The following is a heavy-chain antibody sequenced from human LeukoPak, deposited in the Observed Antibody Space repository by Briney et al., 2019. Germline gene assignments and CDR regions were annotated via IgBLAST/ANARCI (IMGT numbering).Heavy chain of an antibody. CDR3: ASTYSSGWYGLNWFDP. CDR2: ISSSSSTI. D-gene: IGHD6-19*01. Sequence: GGSLRLSCAASGFTFDDYAMHWVRQAPGKGLEGVSYISSSSSTIYYADSVKGRFTISRDNAKNSLYLQMNSLRAEDTAVYYCASTYSSGWYGLNWFDPWGQGTLVTVSS. J-gene: IGHJ5*02. CDR1: GFTFDDYA. V-gene: IGHV3-48*01.